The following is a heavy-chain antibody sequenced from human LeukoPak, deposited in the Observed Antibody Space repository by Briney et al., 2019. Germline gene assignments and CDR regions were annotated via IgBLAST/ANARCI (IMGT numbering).Heavy chain of an antibody. Sequence: GGSLRLSCAASGFTFSNYWMSWVRQAPGKGLEWVANIKQDGSEKYYVDSVKGRFTISRDNAKNSLYLQMNSLRAEDTGVYYCARDRHDYTHYFDYWGQGTLVTVSS. CDR3: ARDRHDYTHYFDY. CDR1: GFTFSNYW. D-gene: IGHD4-11*01. J-gene: IGHJ4*02. CDR2: IKQDGSEK. V-gene: IGHV3-7*01.